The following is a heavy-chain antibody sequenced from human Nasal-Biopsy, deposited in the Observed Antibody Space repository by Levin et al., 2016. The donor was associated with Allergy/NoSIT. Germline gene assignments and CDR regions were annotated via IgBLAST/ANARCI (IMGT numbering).Heavy chain of an antibody. J-gene: IGHJ4*02. D-gene: IGHD6-19*01. CDR3: ARHVLRASVAFDY. CDR2: IYYSGTT. Sequence: SETLSLTCTVSGGSISGYYWSWVRQPPGKGLEWIGYIYYSGTTKYNPSLTGRVTMSVDTSKSQFSLRLNSVTAADTAMFYCARHVLRASVAFDYWSQGTLVTVSS. V-gene: IGHV4-59*08. CDR1: GGSISGYY.